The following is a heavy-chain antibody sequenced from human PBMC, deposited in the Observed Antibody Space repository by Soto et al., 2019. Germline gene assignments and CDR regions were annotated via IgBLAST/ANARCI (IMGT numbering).Heavy chain of an antibody. V-gene: IGHV1-2*04. CDR2: INPNSGGT. J-gene: IGHJ4*02. Sequence: QVQLVQSGAEVKKPGASVKVSCKASGYTFTGYYMHWVRQAPGQGLEWMGWINPNSGGTNYAQKFQGWVTMTRETSISTACMGLSRLGSDDTAVYYCARDPTATYIAGAGSSPFDYWGQGALVTVSS. CDR1: GYTFTGYY. CDR3: ARDPTATYIAGAGSSPFDY. D-gene: IGHD6-13*01.